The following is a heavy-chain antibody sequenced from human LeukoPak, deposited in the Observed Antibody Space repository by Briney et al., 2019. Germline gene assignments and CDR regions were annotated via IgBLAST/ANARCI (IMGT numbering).Heavy chain of an antibody. CDR1: GGSISSDGYY. J-gene: IGHJ3*02. D-gene: IGHD3-9*01. CDR3: ARGISEGYYDILTGHPGVLDAFDI. Sequence: PSQTLSLTRTVSGGSISSDGYYWSWIRQHPGKGLEWIGYIYYSGSTYYNPSLKSRVTISVDTSKNQFSLKLSSVTAADTAVYYCARGISEGYYDILTGHPGVLDAFDIWGQGTMVTVSS. CDR2: IYYSGST. V-gene: IGHV4-31*03.